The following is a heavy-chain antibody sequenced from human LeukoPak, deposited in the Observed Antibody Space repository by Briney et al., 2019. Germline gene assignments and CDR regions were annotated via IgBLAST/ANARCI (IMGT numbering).Heavy chain of an antibody. CDR1: GGSISSGGYY. J-gene: IGHJ4*02. V-gene: IGHV4-39*01. CDR2: IYYSGST. D-gene: IGHD1-26*01. CDR3: ARQGVGATDC. Sequence: SETLSLTCTVSGGSISSGGYYWSWIRQHPGKGLEWIGYIYYSGSTYYNPSLESRVTISVDTSKNQFSLRLISVTAVDTAVYYCARQGVGATDCWGQGTLVTVSS.